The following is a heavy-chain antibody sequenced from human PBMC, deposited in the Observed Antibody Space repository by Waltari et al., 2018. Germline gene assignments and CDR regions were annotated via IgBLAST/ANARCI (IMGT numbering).Heavy chain of an antibody. CDR3: ARDLDYGSGSFTFGYGMDV. V-gene: IGHV4-4*02. Sequence: QVQLQESGPGLVKPSGTLSLTCAVSGGSISSSNWWSWVRQPPGKGLEWIGEIYHSGSTNYNPSLKSRVTISVDKSKNQFSLKLSSVTAADTAVYYCARDLDYGSGSFTFGYGMDVWGQGTTVTVSS. J-gene: IGHJ6*02. CDR1: GGSISSSNW. CDR2: IYHSGST. D-gene: IGHD3-10*01.